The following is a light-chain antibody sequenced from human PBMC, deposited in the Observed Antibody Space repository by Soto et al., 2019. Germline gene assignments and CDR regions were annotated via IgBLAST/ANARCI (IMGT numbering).Light chain of an antibody. J-gene: IGLJ1*01. CDR3: SSYTISSTYV. CDR1: ASDVGGYHY. Sequence: QSVLTQPASVSGPPGQSIAISCTGTASDVGGYHYVSWYQQYPGKVPKLIISDVSNRPSGVSDRFSGSKSGNTASLTISGLQAEDEADYYCSSYTISSTYVFGTGTKVTVL. V-gene: IGLV2-14*01. CDR2: DVS.